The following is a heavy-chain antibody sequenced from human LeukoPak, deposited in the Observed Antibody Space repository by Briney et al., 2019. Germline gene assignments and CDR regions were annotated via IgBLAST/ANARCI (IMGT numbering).Heavy chain of an antibody. D-gene: IGHD3-9*01. V-gene: IGHV3-74*01. CDR2: INSGGSRT. CDR3: ASTPLRYFDWLPNYYYYGMDV. CDR1: GFTFSSYW. Sequence: PGGSLRLSCAASGFTFSSYWMHWVRHAPGKGLVWVSRINSGGSRTSYADSVKGRFTISRDNAKNTLYLQMNSLRAEDTAVYYCASTPLRYFDWLPNYYYYGMDVWGQGTTVTVSS. J-gene: IGHJ6*02.